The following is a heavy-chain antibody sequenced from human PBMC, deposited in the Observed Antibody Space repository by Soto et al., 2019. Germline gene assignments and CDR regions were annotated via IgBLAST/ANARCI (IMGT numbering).Heavy chain of an antibody. D-gene: IGHD6-19*01. V-gene: IGHV1-3*01. CDR3: ASGYSSGWYGLDY. CDR2: INAGNGNT. Sequence: ASVKLSYGASGYNFTSYGMHWVHQAPGQRLEWMGWINAGNGNTKYSQKFQGRVTITRDTSASTAYMELSSLRSEDTAVYYCASGYSSGWYGLDYWGQGTLVTVSS. CDR1: GYNFTSYG. J-gene: IGHJ4*02.